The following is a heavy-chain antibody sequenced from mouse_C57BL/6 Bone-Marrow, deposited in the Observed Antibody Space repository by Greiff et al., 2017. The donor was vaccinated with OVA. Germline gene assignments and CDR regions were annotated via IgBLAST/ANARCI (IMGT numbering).Heavy chain of an antibody. CDR3: ARWLLPHWYFDV. CDR2: IDPSDSYT. D-gene: IGHD2-3*01. V-gene: IGHV1-59*01. CDR1: GYTFTSYW. J-gene: IGHJ1*03. Sequence: VKLQQPGAELVRPGTSVKLSCKASGYTFTSYWMHWVKQRPGQGLEWIGVIDPSDSYTNYNQKFKGKATLTVDTSSSTAYMQLSSLTSEDSAVYYCARWLLPHWYFDVWGTGTTVTVSS.